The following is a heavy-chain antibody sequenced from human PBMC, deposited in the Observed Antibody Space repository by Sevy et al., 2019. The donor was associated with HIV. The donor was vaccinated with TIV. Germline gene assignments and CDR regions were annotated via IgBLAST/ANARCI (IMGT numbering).Heavy chain of an antibody. Sequence: SETLSLTCAVYGGSFSGYYWSWIRQPPGKGLEWIGEINHSGSTNYNPSLKSRVTISVDTSKNQFSLKLSSVTAADTAVYYCARGEDSSGYYIFDYWGQGTLVTVSS. CDR1: GGSFSGYY. V-gene: IGHV4-34*01. CDR3: ARGEDSSGYYIFDY. J-gene: IGHJ4*02. CDR2: INHSGST. D-gene: IGHD3-22*01.